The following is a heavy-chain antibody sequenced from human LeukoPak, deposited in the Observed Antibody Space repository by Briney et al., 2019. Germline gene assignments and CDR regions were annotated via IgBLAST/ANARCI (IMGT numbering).Heavy chain of an antibody. CDR1: GFTFSTYA. D-gene: IGHD3-10*01. V-gene: IGHV3-23*01. Sequence: GGSLRLSCAASGFTFSTYAMSWARQAPGEGLEWVSSVGGSGDRTYYADSVKGRFTVSRDNSRNTLYLQMNSLRPEDTAVYYCAKLYGAGSPRWFDAWGQGTLVTVSS. CDR3: AKLYGAGSPRWFDA. CDR2: VGGSGDRT. J-gene: IGHJ5*02.